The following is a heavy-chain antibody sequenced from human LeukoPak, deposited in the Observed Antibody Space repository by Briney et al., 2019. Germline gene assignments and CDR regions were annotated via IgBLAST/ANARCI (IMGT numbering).Heavy chain of an antibody. CDR3: ATLDSYYDNSGRPLIPD. CDR1: GYTLTDFS. CDR2: FNREDDEP. Sequence: ASLKVSFNISGYTLTDFSMHWVRQAPGKGLELMGGFNREDDEPIYAPHFRGRVTVTEDTSTDTAYMELSSLRSEDTAVYYCATLDSYYDNSGRPLIPDWGQGTLVTVSS. V-gene: IGHV1-24*01. J-gene: IGHJ4*02. D-gene: IGHD3-22*01.